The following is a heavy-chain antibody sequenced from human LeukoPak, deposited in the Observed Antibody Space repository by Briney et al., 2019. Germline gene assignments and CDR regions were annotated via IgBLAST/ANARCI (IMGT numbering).Heavy chain of an antibody. V-gene: IGHV3-30*18. CDR3: AKDQKWGPADYYFDS. D-gene: IGHD2-2*01. CDR2: ISTDGKDK. J-gene: IGHJ4*02. CDR1: GFTLSNYA. Sequence: GGSLRLSCAASGFTLSNYAMHWVRQAPGKGLEWVTVISTDGKDKKYADSVKGRFAISRDNSKNTLDLQMNSLIPEDTAVYYCAKDQKWGPADYYFDSWGQGTLVTLSS.